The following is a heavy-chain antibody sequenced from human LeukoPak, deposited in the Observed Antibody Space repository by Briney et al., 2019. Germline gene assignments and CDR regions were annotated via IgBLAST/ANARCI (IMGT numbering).Heavy chain of an antibody. D-gene: IGHD6-13*01. J-gene: IGHJ3*02. Sequence: TSGTLSLTCAVSGGSISSSNWWSWVRQPPGKGLEWIGEIYHSGSTNYNPSLKSRVTISVDKSKNQFSLKLSSVTAADTAVYYCARGRYSSSWYSFDIWGQGTMVTVSS. CDR2: IYHSGST. CDR3: ARGRYSSSWYSFDI. V-gene: IGHV4-4*02. CDR1: GGSISSSNW.